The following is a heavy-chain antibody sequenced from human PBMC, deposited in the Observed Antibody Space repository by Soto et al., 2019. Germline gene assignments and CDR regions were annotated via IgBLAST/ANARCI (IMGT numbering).Heavy chain of an antibody. CDR2: INHSGST. D-gene: IGHD3-16*02. Sequence: SETLSLTCAVYGGSFSGYYWSWIRQPPGKGLEWIGEINHSGSTNYNPSLKSRVTISVDTSKNQFSPKLSSVTAADTAVYYCARGYYDYVWGSYRSYYFDYWGQGTLVTVSS. CDR1: GGSFSGYY. V-gene: IGHV4-34*01. CDR3: ARGYYDYVWGSYRSYYFDY. J-gene: IGHJ4*02.